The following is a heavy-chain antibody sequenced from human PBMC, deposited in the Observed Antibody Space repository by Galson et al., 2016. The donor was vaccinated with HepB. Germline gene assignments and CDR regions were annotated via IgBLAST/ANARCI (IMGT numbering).Heavy chain of an antibody. J-gene: IGHJ5*02. CDR2: IFPVFGTP. Sequence: SVKVSCKAFGGAFTTYTISWVRQAPGQGLEWMGGIFPVFGTPNYAQKFQGRVTITADESTSTAYMELSSLRSEDTAVYYCTRDSGYCNAGSFGSPIRWFDPGGQGTLVTFSS. CDR3: TRDSGYCNAGSFGSPIRWFDP. D-gene: IGHD2-15*01. CDR1: GGAFTTYT. V-gene: IGHV1-69*13.